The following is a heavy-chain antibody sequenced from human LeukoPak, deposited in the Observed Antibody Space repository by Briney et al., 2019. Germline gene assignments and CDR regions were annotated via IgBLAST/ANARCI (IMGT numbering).Heavy chain of an antibody. J-gene: IGHJ4*02. D-gene: IGHD1-26*01. V-gene: IGHV3-23*01. CDR1: GFTFSTYA. CDR3: AKLVVVTSLYYFDY. Sequence: PGGSLRLSCAASGFTFSTYAMSWVRQAPGKGLEWVSTISGSSSSTYYADSVKGRFTISRDNSKNTLFLQMNSLRAEDTAVYYCAKLVVVTSLYYFDYWGQGTLVTVSS. CDR2: ISGSSSST.